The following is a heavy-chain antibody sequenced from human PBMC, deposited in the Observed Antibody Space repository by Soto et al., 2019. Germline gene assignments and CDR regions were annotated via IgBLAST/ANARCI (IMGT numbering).Heavy chain of an antibody. D-gene: IGHD6-19*01. J-gene: IGHJ2*01. V-gene: IGHV3-48*04. Sequence: EVQLVESGGGLVQPGGSLRLSCAASGFRFSSYSMNWVRQAPGKGPEWVSYIDYSSSSVRYVDSVEGRFTISRDNAKDSLSLQMTSLRVEDTAMYYCAVGIAVARGYFDLWGRGTLVTVSS. CDR3: AVGIAVARGYFDL. CDR1: GFRFSSYS. CDR2: IDYSSSSV.